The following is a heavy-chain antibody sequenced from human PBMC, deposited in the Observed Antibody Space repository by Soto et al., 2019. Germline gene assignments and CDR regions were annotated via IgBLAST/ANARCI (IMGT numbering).Heavy chain of an antibody. CDR1: GGTFSSYP. Sequence: QVQLVQSGAEVKKPGSSVKVSCKSSGGTFSSYPISWVRQAPGQGLEWMGRIIPILNIANYAQKFQGRVTLTTDKSTTTAYMHLTSLTSEATAVNYCDRTRAATDSLCWFDPWGQRALVTVSS. J-gene: IGHJ5*02. V-gene: IGHV1-69*02. CDR2: IIPILNIA. CDR3: DRTRAATDSLCWFDP. D-gene: IGHD1-1*01.